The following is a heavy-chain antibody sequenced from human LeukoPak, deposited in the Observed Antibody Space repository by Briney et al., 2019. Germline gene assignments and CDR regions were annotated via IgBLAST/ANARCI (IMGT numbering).Heavy chain of an antibody. V-gene: IGHV4-34*01. CDR1: GGSFSGYY. Sequence: SETLSLTCAVYGGSFSGYYWSWIRQPPGKGLERIGNIYYSVITYYNPSLKSRVTISVDTSKNQFSLKLSSVTAADTAVYYCANSDVPATAIDYWGQGTLVTVSS. CDR2: IYYSVIT. CDR3: ANSDVPATAIDY. D-gene: IGHD2-2*01. J-gene: IGHJ4*02.